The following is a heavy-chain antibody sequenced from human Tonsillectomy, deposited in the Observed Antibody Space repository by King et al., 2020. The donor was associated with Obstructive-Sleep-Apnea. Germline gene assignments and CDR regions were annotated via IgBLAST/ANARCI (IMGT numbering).Heavy chain of an antibody. CDR1: GFTFGDYA. CDR2: IRSKAYGGTT. J-gene: IGHJ6*02. Sequence: VQLVESGGGLVQPGRSLRLSCTASGFTFGDYAMSWFRQAPGKGLEWVGFIRSKAYGGTTEYAASVKGRFTISRDDSKSIAYLQMNSLKTEDTAVYYCTRDLKSRAARPGDYYYYYYGMDVWGQGTTVTVSS. D-gene: IGHD6-6*01. CDR3: TRDLKSRAARPGDYYYYYYGMDV. V-gene: IGHV3-49*03.